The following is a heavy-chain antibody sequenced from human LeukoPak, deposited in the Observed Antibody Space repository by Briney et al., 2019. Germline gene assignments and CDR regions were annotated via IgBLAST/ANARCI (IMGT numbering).Heavy chain of an antibody. D-gene: IGHD3-3*01. CDR3: ARASTYYDFWSGYYPPNWFDP. CDR2: IYYSGST. V-gene: IGHV4-61*08. J-gene: IGHJ5*02. Sequence: PSETLSLTCTVSGGSISSGDYYWSWIRRPPGKGLEWIVYIYYSGSTNYNPSLKSRVTISVDTSKNQFSLKLSSVTAADTAVYYCARASTYYDFWSGYYPPNWFDPWGQGTLVTVSS. CDR1: GGSISSGDYY.